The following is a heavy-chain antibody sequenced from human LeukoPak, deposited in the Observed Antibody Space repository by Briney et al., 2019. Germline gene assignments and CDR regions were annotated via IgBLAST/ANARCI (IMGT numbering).Heavy chain of an antibody. D-gene: IGHD4-17*01. V-gene: IGHV4-59*08. CDR3: AQTTVTFYGLDV. J-gene: IGHJ6*02. CDR1: GGSISSYY. CDR2: IYYSGNT. Sequence: PSETLTLTCTVSGGSISSYYWSWIRQPPGKGLEWIGYIYYSGNTNYNPSLKSRVTISADTSKNQFSLKLSSVTAADTAVYYCAQTTVTFYGLDVWGQGTTVTVSS.